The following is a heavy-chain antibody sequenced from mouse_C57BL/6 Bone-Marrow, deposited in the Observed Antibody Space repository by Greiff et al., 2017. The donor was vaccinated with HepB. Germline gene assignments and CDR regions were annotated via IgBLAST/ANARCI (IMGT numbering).Heavy chain of an antibody. CDR1: GYTFTDYT. J-gene: IGHJ3*01. CDR3: VRGRWYY. CDR2: INPNIGGT. V-gene: IGHV1-18*01. D-gene: IGHD1-1*02. Sequence: EVMLQQSGPELVKPGASVRISCKTSGYTFTDYTIHWVKQSHGKTLEWIGRINPNIGGTNSNQKFEGKATLTLDMSSSTAYMELRSLTSEDSAVYYCVRGRWYYWGQGTLVTVSA.